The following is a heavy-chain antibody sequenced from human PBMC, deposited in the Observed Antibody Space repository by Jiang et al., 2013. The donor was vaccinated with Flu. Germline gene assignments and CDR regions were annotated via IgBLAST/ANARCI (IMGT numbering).Heavy chain of an antibody. D-gene: IGHD1-26*01. CDR3: ARGLYSGSVVGGY. J-gene: IGHJ4*02. CDR2: IYYSGST. V-gene: IGHV4-39*01. Sequence: QPPGKGLEWIGSIYYSGSTYYNPSLKSRVTISVDTSKNQFSLKLSSVTAADTAVYYCARGLYSGSVVGGYWGQGTLVTVSS.